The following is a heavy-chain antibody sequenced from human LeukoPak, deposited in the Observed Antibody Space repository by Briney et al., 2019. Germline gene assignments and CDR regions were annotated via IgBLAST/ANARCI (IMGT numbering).Heavy chain of an antibody. D-gene: IGHD2-8*01. V-gene: IGHV3-30*02. CDR2: IRYDGSNK. CDR3: AKDFDCTNGVCYMGDFDY. CDR1: GFTFSSYG. Sequence: GGSLRLSCAAYGFTFSSYGIHWVRQAPGKGLEWVAFIRYDGSNKYYADSVKGRFTISRDNSKNTLYLQMNSLRAEDTAVYYCAKDFDCTNGVCYMGDFDYWGQGTLVTVSS. J-gene: IGHJ4*02.